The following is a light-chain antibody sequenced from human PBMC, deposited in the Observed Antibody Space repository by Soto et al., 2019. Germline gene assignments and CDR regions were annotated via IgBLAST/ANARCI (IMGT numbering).Light chain of an antibody. V-gene: IGLV4-69*01. CDR2: LNSDGSH. J-gene: IGLJ1*01. CDR3: QTWGTGIHV. Sequence: QPVLTQSPSASASLGASVKLTCTLSSGHSSYAIAWHQQQPEKGPRYLIKLNSDGSHSKGDGIPDRFSVSSSGAERYFTISLLPSEDDADSYCQTWGTGIHVFGTGTKVTVL. CDR1: SGHSSYA.